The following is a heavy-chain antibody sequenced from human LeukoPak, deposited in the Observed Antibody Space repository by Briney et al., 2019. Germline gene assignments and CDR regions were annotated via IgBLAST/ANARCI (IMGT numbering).Heavy chain of an antibody. Sequence: SETLSLTCTVSGGSISSHYWSWIRQPPGKGLEWIGYIYYSGSTNYNPSLKSRVTISVDTSKNQFSLKLSSVTAADTAVYYCARGIVDTAMVFDWGQGTLVTVSS. V-gene: IGHV4-59*11. CDR1: GGSISSHY. J-gene: IGHJ4*02. CDR2: IYYSGST. D-gene: IGHD5-18*01. CDR3: ARGIVDTAMVFD.